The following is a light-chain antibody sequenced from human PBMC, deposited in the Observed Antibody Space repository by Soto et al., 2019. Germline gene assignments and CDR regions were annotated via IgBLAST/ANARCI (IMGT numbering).Light chain of an antibody. CDR3: ATWDDSLSGWV. CDR2: SNN. V-gene: IGLV1-47*02. CDR1: SSSIGSNY. J-gene: IGLJ3*02. Sequence: QSVLTQPPSASGTPGQRVTISCSGSSSSIGSNYVYWYQQLPGTTPKLLIYSNNQRPSGVPDRFSGSKSGTSASLAISGLRSEDEADYDCATWDDSLSGWVFGGGTKLTVL.